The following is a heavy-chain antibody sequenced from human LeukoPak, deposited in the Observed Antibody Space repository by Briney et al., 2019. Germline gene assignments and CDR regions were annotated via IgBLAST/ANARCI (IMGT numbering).Heavy chain of an antibody. CDR3: ARDEGGYYRSLYFAY. V-gene: IGHV1-24*01. CDR1: GYTLTELS. Sequence: GASVKVSCKVSGYTLTELSMHWVRQAPGKGLEWMGGFDPEDGETIYAQKFQGRVTMTEDTSTDTAYMELSSLRSDDTAMYYCARDEGGYYRSLYFAYWGQGTLVTVSS. CDR2: FDPEDGET. J-gene: IGHJ4*02. D-gene: IGHD3-22*01.